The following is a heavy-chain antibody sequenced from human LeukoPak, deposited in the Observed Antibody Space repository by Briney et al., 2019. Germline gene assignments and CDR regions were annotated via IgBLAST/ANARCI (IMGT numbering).Heavy chain of an antibody. Sequence: QTGGSLRLSCVAPGLTFRNYGFHWVRQAPGKGLEWVAIIYSGGGTTKYYAESVKDRFTITRDDSRDTLYLQMNSLRAEDTAVYYCVVILVPGGVWHFDLWGRGTLVTVSS. CDR1: GLTFRNYG. J-gene: IGHJ2*01. D-gene: IGHD2-2*01. CDR3: VVILVPGGVWHFDL. CDR2: IYSGGGTTK. V-gene: IGHV3-33*03.